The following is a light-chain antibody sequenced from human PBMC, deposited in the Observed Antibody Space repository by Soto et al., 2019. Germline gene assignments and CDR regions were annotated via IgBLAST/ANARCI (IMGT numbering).Light chain of an antibody. J-gene: IGKJ3*01. CDR1: QSVSCSY. CDR2: DAS. Sequence: EIVLTQSPGTLSLSPGERATLSCRASQSVSCSYLAWYQQKPGQAPRLLIYDASSRATGIPDRFSGSGSGTDFTLTISRLEPEDLAVYYCQQYGSSPLFTFGPGTKVDIK. CDR3: QQYGSSPLFT. V-gene: IGKV3-20*01.